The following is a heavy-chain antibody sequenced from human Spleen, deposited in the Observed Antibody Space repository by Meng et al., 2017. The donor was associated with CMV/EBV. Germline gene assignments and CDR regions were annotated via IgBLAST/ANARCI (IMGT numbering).Heavy chain of an antibody. V-gene: IGHV1-18*01. CDR2: ISGYNGRV. Sequence: ASVKVSCKASGYTFTSYGVSWVRQAPGQGLEWMGWISGYNGRVNYVQKLQGRVTMTTDTSTSTAYMELRSLRSDDTAVYYCARGETYGMDVWGQGTTVTVSS. CDR3: ARGETYGMDV. J-gene: IGHJ6*02. CDR1: GYTFTSYG. D-gene: IGHD1-26*01.